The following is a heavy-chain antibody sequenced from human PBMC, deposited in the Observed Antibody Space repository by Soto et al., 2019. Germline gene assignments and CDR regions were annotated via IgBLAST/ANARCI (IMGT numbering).Heavy chain of an antibody. CDR2: ISAYNGNT. V-gene: IGHV1-18*01. CDR3: ARGFRYYDSSGPLDY. CDR1: GYTFTSYG. J-gene: IGHJ4*02. D-gene: IGHD3-22*01. Sequence: ASVKVSCKASGYTFTSYGISWVRQAPGQGLEWMGWISAYNGNTNYAQRLQGRVTMTTDTSTSTAYMELRSLRSDDTAVYYCARGFRYYDSSGPLDYWGQGTLVTVAS.